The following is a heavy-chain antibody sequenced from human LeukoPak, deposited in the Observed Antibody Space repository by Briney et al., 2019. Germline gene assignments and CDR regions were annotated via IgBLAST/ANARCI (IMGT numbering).Heavy chain of an antibody. CDR3: ARERSASPSDY. Sequence: ASVKVSCKASGYTFITYGISWVRQAPGQGVEWMGWVSAYNGDTNYAQNLQGRVTITTDTSTRTAYMERRSLRSDDTAVYYCARERSASPSDYWGQGTLVTVSS. CDR2: VSAYNGDT. D-gene: IGHD2-15*01. J-gene: IGHJ4*02. CDR1: GYTFITYG. V-gene: IGHV1-18*04.